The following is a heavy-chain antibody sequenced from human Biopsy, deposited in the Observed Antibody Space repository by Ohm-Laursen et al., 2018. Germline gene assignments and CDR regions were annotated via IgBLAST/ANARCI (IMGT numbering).Heavy chain of an antibody. CDR3: ARRPYGGTRYWYFDL. V-gene: IGHV4-31*01. Sequence: SDTLSLTCTVSGGSVSSGGFYWSWIRQHPGKGLEWIRYIYYSGTTYYNPSLKSQVTISVDTSKNQFSLKLNSVTAADTAVYYCARRPYGGTRYWYFDLWGRGTLVTVSS. J-gene: IGHJ2*01. CDR2: IYYSGTT. CDR1: GGSVSSGGFY. D-gene: IGHD4-23*01.